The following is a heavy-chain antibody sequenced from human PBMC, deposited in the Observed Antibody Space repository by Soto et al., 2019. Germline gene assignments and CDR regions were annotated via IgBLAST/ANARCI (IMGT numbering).Heavy chain of an antibody. Sequence: ASVKVSCKASGYTFTGYYMHWVRQAPGQGLEWMGWINPNSGGTNYAQKFQGRVTMTRDTSISTAYMELSRLRSDDTAVYYCARTPLVDDGYKLGVDYYYGMDVWGQGTTVTVSS. V-gene: IGHV1-2*02. CDR3: ARTPLVDDGYKLGVDYYYGMDV. CDR2: INPNSGGT. D-gene: IGHD5-12*01. J-gene: IGHJ6*02. CDR1: GYTFTGYY.